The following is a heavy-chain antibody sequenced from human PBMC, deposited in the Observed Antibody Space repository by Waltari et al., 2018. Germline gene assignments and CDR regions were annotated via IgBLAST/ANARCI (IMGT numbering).Heavy chain of an antibody. J-gene: IGHJ6*03. Sequence: QLQLQESGPGLVKPSETLSLTCTVSGGSVSSSSYYWGWIRQPPGKGLEWIGSIYYSGSTYYNPSLKSRVTISVDTSRSHFSLNLSSVTAADTAVYYCVRPITMLRGNFFYMDVWGKGTTVTVSS. CDR3: VRPITMLRGNFFYMDV. CDR1: GGSVSSSSYY. D-gene: IGHD3-10*01. CDR2: IYYSGST. V-gene: IGHV4-39*02.